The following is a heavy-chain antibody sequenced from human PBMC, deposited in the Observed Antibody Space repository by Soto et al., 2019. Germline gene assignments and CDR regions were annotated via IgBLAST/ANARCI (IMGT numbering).Heavy chain of an antibody. CDR3: AKGGLGNYYDSNLLYYGMDV. CDR1: GFTFDDYT. CDR2: ISWDGGST. V-gene: IGHV3-43*01. J-gene: IGHJ6*02. D-gene: IGHD3-22*01. Sequence: GGSLRLSCAASGFTFDDYTMHWVRQAPGKGLEWVSLISWDGGSTYYADSVKGRFTISRDNSKNSLYLQMNSLRTEDTALYYCAKGGLGNYYDSNLLYYGMDVWGQGTTVTVSS.